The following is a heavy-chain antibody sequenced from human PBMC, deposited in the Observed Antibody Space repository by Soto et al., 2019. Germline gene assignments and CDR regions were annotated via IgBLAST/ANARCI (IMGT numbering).Heavy chain of an antibody. D-gene: IGHD3-22*01. CDR3: ARGRGDSSGYYTPRGGSAFDI. J-gene: IGHJ3*02. CDR2: IYYSGST. Sequence: SETLSLTCTVSGGSISSGGYYWSWIRQHPGKGLEWIGYIYYSGSTYYNPSLKSRVTISVDTSKNQFSLKLSSVTSADTAVYYCARGRGDSSGYYTPRGGSAFDIWGQGTMVTVSS. V-gene: IGHV4-31*03. CDR1: GGSISSGGYY.